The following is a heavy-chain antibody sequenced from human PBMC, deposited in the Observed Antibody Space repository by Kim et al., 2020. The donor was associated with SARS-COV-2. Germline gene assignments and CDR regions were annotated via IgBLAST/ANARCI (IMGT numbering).Heavy chain of an antibody. V-gene: IGHV3-72*01. Sequence: GGSLRLSCAASGFTFSDHYMDWVRQAPGKGLEWVGRTRNKANSYTTEYAASVKGRFTISRDDSKNSLYLQMNSLKTEDTAVYYCAREDGYYDSSGYYSHYYYYMDVWGKGTTVTVSS. CDR1: GFTFSDHY. D-gene: IGHD3-22*01. CDR3: AREDGYYDSSGYYSHYYYYMDV. CDR2: TRNKANSYTT. J-gene: IGHJ6*03.